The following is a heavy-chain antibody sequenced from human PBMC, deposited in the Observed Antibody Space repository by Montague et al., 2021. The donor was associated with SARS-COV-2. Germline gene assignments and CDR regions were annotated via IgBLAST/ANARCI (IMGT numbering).Heavy chain of an antibody. Sequence: PALVKPTQTLTLTCTFSGFSLSTPNVGAAWIRQPPGKALEWLAVIYSNGDKRYSPSLQRRLTITKDTSRNQVVLSLTNVDPLDTATYYCAHLIRYYDIFTGIPFDDWGQGTQVTVPS. CDR2: IYSNGDK. D-gene: IGHD3-9*01. V-gene: IGHV2-5*01. J-gene: IGHJ4*02. CDR1: GFSLSTPNVG. CDR3: AHLIRYYDIFTGIPFDD.